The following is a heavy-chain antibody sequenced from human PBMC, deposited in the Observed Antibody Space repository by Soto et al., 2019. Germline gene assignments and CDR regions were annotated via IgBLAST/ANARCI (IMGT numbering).Heavy chain of an antibody. CDR3: ATPDYTKDVWYHTYDI. CDR1: DYTFAAYW. J-gene: IGHJ3*02. V-gene: IGHV5-51*01. Sequence: RGESLKISCKGFDYTFAAYWIGWVRQMPGKGLEWTGVINPRDSDVKYSPPFEGQVTISADKSINTAFLQWRSLKASDTAMYYCATPDYTKDVWYHTYDICGQGTMVTV. CDR2: INPRDSDV. D-gene: IGHD3-3*01.